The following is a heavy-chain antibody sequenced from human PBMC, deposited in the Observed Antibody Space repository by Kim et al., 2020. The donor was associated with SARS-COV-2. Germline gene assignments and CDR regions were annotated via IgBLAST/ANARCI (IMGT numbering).Heavy chain of an antibody. V-gene: IGHV1-2*02. CDR1: GYTFTGYY. CDR2: INPNSGGT. J-gene: IGHJ3*02. CDR3: ARAEGYSSGWYGIGMIVFDI. Sequence: ASVKVSCKASGYTFTGYYMHWVRQAPGQGLEWMGWINPNSGGTNYAQKFQGRVTMTRDTSISTAYMELSRLRSDDTAVYYCARAEGYSSGWYGIGMIVFDIWGQGTMVTVSS. D-gene: IGHD6-19*01.